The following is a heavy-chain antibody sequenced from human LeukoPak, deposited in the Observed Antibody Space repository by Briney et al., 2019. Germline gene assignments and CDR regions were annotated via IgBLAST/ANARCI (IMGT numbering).Heavy chain of an antibody. J-gene: IGHJ4*02. D-gene: IGHD3-10*01. CDR3: ARSSTNMVLYYFDF. Sequence: PGGSLRLSCAASGFTFKDYAMSWVRQAPGTGLEGVSSMTGSSGSTYYAHSVKGRFTISRDNSKNILFLQMNSLRADDTAIYYCARSSTNMVLYYFDFWGQGTLVPVSS. V-gene: IGHV3-23*01. CDR2: MTGSSGST. CDR1: GFTFKDYA.